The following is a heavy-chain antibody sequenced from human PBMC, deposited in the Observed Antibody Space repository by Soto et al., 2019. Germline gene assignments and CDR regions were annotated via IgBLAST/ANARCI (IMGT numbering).Heavy chain of an antibody. CDR3: ARDLGYSSGGYNRFDP. CDR1: GGSISSGDYY. V-gene: IGHV4-30-4*01. Sequence: PSETLSLTCTVSGGSISSGDYYWSGIRQPPGKGLEWIGYIYYSGSTYYNPSLKSRVTISVDTSKNQFSLKLSSVTAADTAVYYCARDLGYSSGGYNRFDPCGQGTLFTVPS. D-gene: IGHD6-19*01. CDR2: IYYSGST. J-gene: IGHJ5*02.